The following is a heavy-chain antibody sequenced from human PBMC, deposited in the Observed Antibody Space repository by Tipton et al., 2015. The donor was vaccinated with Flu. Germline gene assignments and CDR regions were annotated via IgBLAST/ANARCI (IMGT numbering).Heavy chain of an antibody. V-gene: IGHV3-53*01. Sequence: SLRLSCAASGFTVTSSYMSWVRQAPGKGLEWVSVIYGGGTTDYADSVKGRFTISRDKSKNALYLQMSSLRAEDTAVYFCARDEGGTYPDWGQGTLVTVSS. CDR3: ARDEGGTYPD. CDR2: IYGGGTT. J-gene: IGHJ4*02. CDR1: GFTVTSSY. D-gene: IGHD1-14*01.